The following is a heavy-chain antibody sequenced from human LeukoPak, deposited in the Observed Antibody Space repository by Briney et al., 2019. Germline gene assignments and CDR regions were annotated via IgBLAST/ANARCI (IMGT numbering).Heavy chain of an antibody. Sequence: SETLSLTCTVSGGSISSYSWGWIRQPAEKGLEWIGRMYTSGSTNYNPSLKSRVTMSVDTSKNQFSLKLNSVTAADTAVYYCASESGYYSHDYWGQGTLVTVSS. D-gene: IGHD3-3*01. CDR1: GGSISSYS. J-gene: IGHJ4*02. CDR3: ASESGYYSHDY. V-gene: IGHV4-4*07. CDR2: MYTSGST.